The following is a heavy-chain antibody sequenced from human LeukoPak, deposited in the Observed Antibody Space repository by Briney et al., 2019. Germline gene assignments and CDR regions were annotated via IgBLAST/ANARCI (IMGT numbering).Heavy chain of an antibody. V-gene: IGHV3-48*01. CDR1: GLTISSYS. CDR3: ARALWFGETFPAY. CDR2: ISSSSSTI. D-gene: IGHD3-10*01. Sequence: GGSLRLSCAASGLTISSYSMNWVRQAPGKGLQWVSYISSSSSTIYYADSVKGRFTISRDNAKNSLYLQMNSLRAEDTAVYYCARALWFGETFPAYWGQGTLVAVSS. J-gene: IGHJ4*02.